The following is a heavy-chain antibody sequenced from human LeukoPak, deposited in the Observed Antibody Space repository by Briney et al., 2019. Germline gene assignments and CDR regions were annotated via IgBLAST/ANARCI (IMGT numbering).Heavy chain of an antibody. V-gene: IGHV1-18*01. CDR2: ISAYNGNT. Sequence: ASVKVSCKAYGYTFTSYGISCVRQAPGQGLEWMGWISAYNGNTNYAQKFQGRVTMTRDTSISTAYMELSRLRSDDTAVYYCARDIRGTYYYDSSGSCDYWGQGTLVTVSS. J-gene: IGHJ4*02. D-gene: IGHD3-22*01. CDR1: GYTFTSYG. CDR3: ARDIRGTYYYDSSGSCDY.